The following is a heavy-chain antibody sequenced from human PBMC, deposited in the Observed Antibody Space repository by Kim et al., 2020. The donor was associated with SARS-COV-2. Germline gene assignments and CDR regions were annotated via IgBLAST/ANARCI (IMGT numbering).Heavy chain of an antibody. D-gene: IGHD1-1*01. CDR3: ARGLIGNDYATLDY. Sequence: YYADSVGGRFTISRDNSKNTLSLQMDSLRGDDTAVYYCARGLIGNDYATLDYWGQGTLVTVSS. V-gene: IGHV3-53*01. J-gene: IGHJ4*02.